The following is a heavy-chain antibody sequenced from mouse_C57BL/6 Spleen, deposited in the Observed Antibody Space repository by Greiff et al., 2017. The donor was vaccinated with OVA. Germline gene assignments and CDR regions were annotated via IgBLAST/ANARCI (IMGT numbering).Heavy chain of an antibody. CDR1: GFNIKNTY. J-gene: IGHJ4*01. V-gene: IGHV14-3*01. Sequence: VQLQQSVAELVRPGASVKLSCTASGFNIKNTYMNWVKQRPEQGLEWIGRIDPANGNTKYAPKFQGKATITADTSSNTAYLQLSSLTSEDSAIYYCAILSGTGGYYYAMDYWGQGTSVTVSS. CDR3: AILSGTGGYYYAMDY. D-gene: IGHD4-1*01. CDR2: IDPANGNT.